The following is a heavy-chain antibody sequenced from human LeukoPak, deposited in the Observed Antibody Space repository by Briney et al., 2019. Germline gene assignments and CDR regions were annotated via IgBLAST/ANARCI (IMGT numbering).Heavy chain of an antibody. CDR3: RAGMDV. Sequence: PLETLSLTCTVSGGSISSYYWSWLRQPAGKGLEWIGRIYTSGSTNYNPSLKSRVTMSVDTSKNQFSLKLSSVTAADTAVYYCRAGMDVWGKGTTVTVSS. CDR2: IYTSGST. CDR1: GGSISSYY. J-gene: IGHJ6*03. V-gene: IGHV4-4*07.